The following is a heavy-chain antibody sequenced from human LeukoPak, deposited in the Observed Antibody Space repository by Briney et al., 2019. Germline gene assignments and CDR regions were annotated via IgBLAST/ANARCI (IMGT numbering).Heavy chain of an antibody. CDR2: ISASGDST. J-gene: IGHJ1*01. V-gene: IGHV3-23*01. Sequence: GGSLRLSCDASGFTVNSYAMNWVRQAPGKGLEWVSVISASGDSTYYADSVKGRFTISRDNPKNTLYLQMNSLRAEDTAVYYCAKYFASGSYYKLPHWGQGTLVTVSS. CDR3: AKYFASGSYYKLPH. CDR1: GFTVNSYA. D-gene: IGHD3-10*01.